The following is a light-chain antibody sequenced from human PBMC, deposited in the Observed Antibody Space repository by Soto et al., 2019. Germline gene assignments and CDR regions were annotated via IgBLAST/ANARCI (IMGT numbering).Light chain of an antibody. CDR3: QKYNSPPWT. Sequence: DIQMTQSPSSLSASVGDRVTITCRASQGISNYLAWYQQKPGKVPKLLIYAASTLQSGVPSRFRGSGSGTDSTITISSLQHEDVASYYCQKYNSPPWTFGQGTKVEIK. CDR1: QGISNY. V-gene: IGKV1-27*01. CDR2: AAS. J-gene: IGKJ1*01.